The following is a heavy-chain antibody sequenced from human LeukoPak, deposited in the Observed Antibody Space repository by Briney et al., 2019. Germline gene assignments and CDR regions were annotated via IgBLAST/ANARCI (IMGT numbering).Heavy chain of an antibody. CDR2: ISYDGSNK. CDR1: GFTFSSYG. D-gene: IGHD6-19*01. V-gene: IGHV3-30*18. Sequence: GGSLRLSCAASGFTFSSYGMHWVRQAPGKGLEWVAVISYDGSNKYYADSVKGRFTISRDNSKNTLYLQMNSLRAEDTAVYYCAKDGRGGSQWLVRRGLDYWGQGTLVTVSS. CDR3: AKDGRGGSQWLVRRGLDY. J-gene: IGHJ4*02.